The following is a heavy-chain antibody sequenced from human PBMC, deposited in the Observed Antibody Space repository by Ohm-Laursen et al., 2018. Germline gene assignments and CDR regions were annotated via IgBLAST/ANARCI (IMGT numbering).Heavy chain of an antibody. CDR1: GYTFTGYY. CDR3: ARAGVVVPAAIRHSPYGMDV. Sequence: VASVKVSCKASGYTFTGYYMHWVRQAPGQGLEWMGWINPNSGGTNYAQKFQGRVTMTRDTSISTAYMELSRLRSDDTAVYYCARAGVVVPAAIRHSPYGMDVWGQGTTVTVSS. J-gene: IGHJ6*02. CDR2: INPNSGGT. D-gene: IGHD2-2*01. V-gene: IGHV1-2*02.